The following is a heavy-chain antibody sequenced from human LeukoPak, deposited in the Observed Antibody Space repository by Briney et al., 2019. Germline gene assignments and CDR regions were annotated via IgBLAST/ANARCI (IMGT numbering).Heavy chain of an antibody. CDR1: GYTLTELS. CDR3: ARGVVRGVIVTGGFDI. J-gene: IGHJ3*02. Sequence: EASVKVSCKVSGYTLTELSMHWVRQAPGQGLEWMGWINPNSGCTNYAQKLQGRVTMTRDTSISTAYMELSRLRSDDTAVYYCARGVVRGVIVTGGFDIWGQGTMVTVSS. D-gene: IGHD3-10*02. V-gene: IGHV1-2*02. CDR2: INPNSGCT.